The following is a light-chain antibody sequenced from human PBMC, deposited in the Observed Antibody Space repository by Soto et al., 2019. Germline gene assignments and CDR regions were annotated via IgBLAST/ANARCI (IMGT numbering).Light chain of an antibody. CDR2: AAS. V-gene: IGKV3-20*01. CDR1: QSVSSSY. J-gene: IGKJ4*01. Sequence: EIVLTQSPGTLSLSPGERATLSCRASQSVSSSYLGWYQQKPGQAPRLLIYAASSRATGIPDRFSGSGSGTEFTLTISRLEPEDFAVYYCQQYGSSPLTFGGGTKVGIK. CDR3: QQYGSSPLT.